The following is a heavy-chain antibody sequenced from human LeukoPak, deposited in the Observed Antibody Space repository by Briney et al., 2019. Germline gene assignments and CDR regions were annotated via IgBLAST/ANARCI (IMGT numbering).Heavy chain of an antibody. CDR3: ARDSSIPYYYDSSGYPRKLNWFDP. CDR1: GYTFTSYY. V-gene: IGHV1-46*01. CDR2: INPSGGST. Sequence: ASVKVSCKASGYTFTSYYMHWVRQAPGQGLEWMGIINPSGGSTSYAQKFQGRVTTTRDTSTSTVYMELSSLRSEDTAVYYCARDSSIPYYYDSSGYPRKLNWFDPWGQGTLVTVSS. D-gene: IGHD3-22*01. J-gene: IGHJ5*02.